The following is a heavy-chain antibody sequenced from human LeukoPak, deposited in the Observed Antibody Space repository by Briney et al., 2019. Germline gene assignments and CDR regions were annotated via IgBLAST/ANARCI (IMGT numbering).Heavy chain of an antibody. V-gene: IGHV3-30*18. J-gene: IGHJ4*02. D-gene: IGHD3-10*01. Sequence: QPGRSLRLSCAASGFTFSSYGMHWVRQAPGKGLEWVAVISFDGSDKYYADSVKGRFTISRDNSKNTLYLQMNSLRAEDTAMYYCAKDGQRRMGISMIRGVRVKAYYFDYWGQGALVTVSS. CDR3: AKDGQRRMGISMIRGVRVKAYYFDY. CDR1: GFTFSSYG. CDR2: ISFDGSDK.